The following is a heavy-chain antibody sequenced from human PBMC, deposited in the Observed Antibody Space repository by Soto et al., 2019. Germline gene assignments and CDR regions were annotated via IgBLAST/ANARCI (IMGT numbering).Heavy chain of an antibody. D-gene: IGHD2-15*01. J-gene: IGHJ4*02. Sequence: GGSLRLSCAASGFTFSSYWMSWVRQAPGKGLEWVANIKQDGSEKYYVDSVKGRFTISRDNAKNSLYLQMNSLRAEDTAVYYCAGDYCDSGGSCYLDYWGQGTLVTVSS. V-gene: IGHV3-7*01. CDR1: GFTFSSYW. CDR3: AGDYCDSGGSCYLDY. CDR2: IKQDGSEK.